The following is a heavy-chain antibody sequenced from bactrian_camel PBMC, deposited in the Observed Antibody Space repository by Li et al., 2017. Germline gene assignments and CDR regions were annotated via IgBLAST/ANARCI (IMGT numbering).Heavy chain of an antibody. CDR1: GFTFSRSA. CDR3: ATNGGKY. J-gene: IGHJ4*01. V-gene: IGHV3S40*01. Sequence: VQLVESGGTFVQPGGSLWLSCVASGFTFSRSAMNWVRQAPGKGLEWVSAIDSDGGSTYYADSVKGRFTISRDNSENTVSLQMNSLNLEDTALYYCATNGGKYWGQGTQVTVS. CDR2: IDSDGGST.